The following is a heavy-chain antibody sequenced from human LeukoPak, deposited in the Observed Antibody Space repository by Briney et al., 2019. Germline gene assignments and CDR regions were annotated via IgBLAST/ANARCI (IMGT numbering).Heavy chain of an antibody. Sequence: GGSLRLSCAVSGITFSSFWMSWVRQAPGKGLEWVAGIAGGDDRFYADSVKGRFSISRDNSKNTLYLQMNSLRAEDTAVYYCAKKDGGYTYFQHWGQGTLVTVSS. D-gene: IGHD5-12*01. CDR2: IAGGDDR. J-gene: IGHJ1*01. CDR1: GITFSSFW. CDR3: AKKDGGYTYFQH. V-gene: IGHV3-23*01.